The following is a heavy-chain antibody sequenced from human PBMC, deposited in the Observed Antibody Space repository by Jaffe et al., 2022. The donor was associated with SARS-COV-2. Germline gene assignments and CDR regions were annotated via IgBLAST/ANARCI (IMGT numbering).Heavy chain of an antibody. D-gene: IGHD2-15*01. V-gene: IGHV3-23*04. Sequence: VQLVDSGGGLVQLGGSLRLSCVASGFTFSSYAMSWVRQAPGKGLEWVSTISVRGGGTYYADSAKGRFTISRDTSKNTLYLQMKSLRADDTAVYYCAKSLARVVVDANFDHWGQGTLVTVSS. CDR2: ISVRGGGT. CDR1: GFTFSSYA. J-gene: IGHJ4*02. CDR3: AKSLARVVVDANFDH.